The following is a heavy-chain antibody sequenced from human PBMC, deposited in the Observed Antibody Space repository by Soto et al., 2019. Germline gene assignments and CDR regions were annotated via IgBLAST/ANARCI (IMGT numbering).Heavy chain of an antibody. J-gene: IGHJ5*02. CDR2: IYYSGNT. D-gene: IGHD1-1*01. Sequence: QLQLQQSGPGLVKPSETLSLTCIVPADSITSGSYYWGWIRQPPGKGLEWIGSIYYSGNTYYNPSLKSRLTIAIDTSKNHLSLSLTSLTAADTALYYCAERYCTGGTCYGYNHWCQGTLVTVSP. CDR1: ADSITSGSYY. CDR3: AERYCTGGTCYGYNH. V-gene: IGHV4-39*02.